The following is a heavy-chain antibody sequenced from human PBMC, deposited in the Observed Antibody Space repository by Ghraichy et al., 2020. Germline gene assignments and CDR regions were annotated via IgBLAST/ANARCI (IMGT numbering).Heavy chain of an antibody. V-gene: IGHV1-69*13. D-gene: IGHD3-3*01. CDR3: ARGDTRATIFGVVPEILWFDP. CDR1: GGTFSSYA. Sequence: SVKVSCKASGGTFSSYAISWVRQAPGQGLEWMGGIIPIFGTANYAQKFQGRVTITADESTSTAYMELSSLRSEDTAVYYCARGDTRATIFGVVPEILWFDPWGQGTLVTVSS. J-gene: IGHJ5*02. CDR2: IIPIFGTA.